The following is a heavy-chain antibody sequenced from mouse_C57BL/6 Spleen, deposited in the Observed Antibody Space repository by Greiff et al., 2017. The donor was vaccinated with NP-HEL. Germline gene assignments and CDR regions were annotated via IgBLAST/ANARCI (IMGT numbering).Heavy chain of an antibody. J-gene: IGHJ4*01. CDR1: GYTFTSYD. CDR3: ARRDYDGGYYAMDY. CDR2: IYPRDGST. D-gene: IGHD2-4*01. Sequence: VQLQQSGPELVKPGASVKLSCKASGYTFTSYDINWVKQRPGQGLEWIGWIYPRDGSTKYNEKFKGKATLTVDTSSSTAYMELHSLTSEDSAVYFCARRDYDGGYYAMDYWGQGTSVTVSS. V-gene: IGHV1-85*01.